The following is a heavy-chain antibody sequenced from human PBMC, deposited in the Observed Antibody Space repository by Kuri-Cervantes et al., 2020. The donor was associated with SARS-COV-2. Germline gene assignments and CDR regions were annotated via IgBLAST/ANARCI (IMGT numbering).Heavy chain of an antibody. J-gene: IGHJ4*02. V-gene: IGHV4-34*01. Sequence: TLSLTCAVYGGSFSGYYWSWIRQPPGKGLEWIGEINHSGSTNYNPSLKSRVTISVDTSKNQFSLKLSSVTAADTAVYYCARVTNWGYYFDYWGQGTLVTVSS. CDR2: INHSGST. CDR3: ARVTNWGYYFDY. D-gene: IGHD7-27*01. CDR1: GGSFSGYY.